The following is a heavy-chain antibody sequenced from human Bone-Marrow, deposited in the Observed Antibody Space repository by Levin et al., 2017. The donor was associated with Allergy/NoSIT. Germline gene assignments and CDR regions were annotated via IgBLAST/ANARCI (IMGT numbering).Heavy chain of an antibody. V-gene: IGHV4-59*01. D-gene: IGHD2-15*01. CDR3: ARVRCSGGSCYIPYYYYYYMDV. J-gene: IGHJ6*03. Sequence: GSLRLSCTVSGGSISSYYWSWIRQPPGKGLEWIGYIYYSGSTNYNPSLKSRVTISVDTSKNQFSLKLSSVTAADTAVYYCARVRCSGGSCYIPYYYYYYMDVWGKGTTVTVSS. CDR2: IYYSGST. CDR1: GGSISSYY.